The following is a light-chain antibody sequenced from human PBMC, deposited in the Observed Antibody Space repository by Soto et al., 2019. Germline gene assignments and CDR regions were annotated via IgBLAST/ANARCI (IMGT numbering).Light chain of an antibody. V-gene: IGKV3-20*01. J-gene: IGKJ1*01. CDR3: QQYGSSPTT. Sequence: IVLTQSPGTLSLPPGERTTLSCRASQSISRYLAWYQQKPGQGHRLLIYGASSRATGTPDRFSGSGSGTDFTLTINRLEPEDFALYYCQQYGSSPTTFGQGTKVELK. CDR2: GAS. CDR1: QSISRY.